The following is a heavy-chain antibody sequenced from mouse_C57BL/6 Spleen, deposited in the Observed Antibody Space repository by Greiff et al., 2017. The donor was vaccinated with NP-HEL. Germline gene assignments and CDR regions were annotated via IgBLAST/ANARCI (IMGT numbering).Heavy chain of an antibody. CDR2: IYPGDGDT. Sequence: VQLQQSGPELVKPGASVKISCKASGYAFSSSWMNWVKQRPGKGLEWIGRIYPGDGDTNYNGKFKGKATLTADKSSSTAYMQLSSLTSEDSAVYVCARSGSNYDAYWGQGTLVTVSA. CDR1: GYAFSSSW. CDR3: ARSGSNYDAY. J-gene: IGHJ3*01. V-gene: IGHV1-82*01. D-gene: IGHD2-5*01.